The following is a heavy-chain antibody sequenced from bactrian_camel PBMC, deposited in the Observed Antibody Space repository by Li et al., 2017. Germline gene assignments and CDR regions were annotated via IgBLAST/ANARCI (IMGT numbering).Heavy chain of an antibody. V-gene: IGHV3S10*01. J-gene: IGHJ6*01. Sequence: DVQLVESGGGSVQAGGSLRLSCAASGSAVSNLYMAWLRQAPGKEREGVAYLTINGGTDYTYAVAGRFTISKDNAKDTLYLQMDSLKPVDSAMYYCAAEPPGGGTCGSTFGYWGQGTQVTVS. CDR1: GSAVSNLY. CDR3: AAEPPGGGTCGSTFGY. CDR2: LTINGGT. D-gene: IGHD4*01.